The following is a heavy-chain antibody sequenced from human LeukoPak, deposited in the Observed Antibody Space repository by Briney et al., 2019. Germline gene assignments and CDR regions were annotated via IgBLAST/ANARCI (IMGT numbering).Heavy chain of an antibody. J-gene: IGHJ4*02. V-gene: IGHV1-69*04. CDR1: GGTFSSYA. Sequence: ASVKVSCKASGGTFSSYAISWVRQAPGQGPEWMGRIIPILGIANYAQKFQGRVTITADKSTSTAYMELSSLRSEDTAVYYCATPSLRFLEWLSYWGQGTLVTVSS. D-gene: IGHD3-3*01. CDR3: ATPSLRFLEWLSY. CDR2: IIPILGIA.